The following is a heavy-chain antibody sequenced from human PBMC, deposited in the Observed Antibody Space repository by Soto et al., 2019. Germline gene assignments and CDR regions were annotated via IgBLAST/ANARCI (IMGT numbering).Heavy chain of an antibody. J-gene: IGHJ4*02. D-gene: IGHD3-22*01. CDR1: GDSVSSGY. Sequence: SETLSLTCNVSGDSVSSGYWSWIRQPPGKGLEWIGFMYFGGSFYYNPSLTSRVTISVDTSKNQFSLKLRSVTAADTAVYYCAREYYYDSSGFDYWGQGTLVTVSS. V-gene: IGHV4-59*02. CDR3: AREYYYDSSGFDY. CDR2: MYFGGSF.